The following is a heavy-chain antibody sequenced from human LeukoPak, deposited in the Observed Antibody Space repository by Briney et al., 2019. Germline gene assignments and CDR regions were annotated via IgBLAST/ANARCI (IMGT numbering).Heavy chain of an antibody. D-gene: IGHD3-16*01. CDR2: ISGSGGST. CDR3: AKDHYDYVWGSYITNWFDP. J-gene: IGHJ5*02. Sequence: GGSLRLSCAASGFTFSSYAMSWVRQAPGKGLEWVSAISGSGGSTYYADSVKGRFTISRDNSKNTLYLQMNSLRAEDTAVYYCAKDHYDYVWGSYITNWFDPWGQGTLVTVSS. V-gene: IGHV3-23*01. CDR1: GFTFSSYA.